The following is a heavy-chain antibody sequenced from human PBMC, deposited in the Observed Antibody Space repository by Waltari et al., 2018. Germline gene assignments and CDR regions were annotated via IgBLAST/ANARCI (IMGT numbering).Heavy chain of an antibody. CDR2: IIPIVGTA. V-gene: IGHV1-69*14. CDR3: ARNPNRWLLLAFDI. CDR1: VGTFRSYA. Sequence: VQLVQSGAEVKKPGSSVKVSCKASVGTFRSYAISWVRQAPGKGLEWMGGIIPIVGTANHAQKFQGVVTMTADKSTSTAYMELSSLRSEDTAVYYGARNPNRWLLLAFDIWGQGTMVTVSS. J-gene: IGHJ3*02. D-gene: IGHD3-3*01.